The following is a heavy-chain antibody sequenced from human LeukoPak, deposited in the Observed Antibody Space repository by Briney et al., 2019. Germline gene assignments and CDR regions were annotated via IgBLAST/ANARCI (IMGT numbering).Heavy chain of an antibody. CDR3: ARDGTYSDYDYYFDY. CDR2: INPSGGST. Sequence: ASVKVSCKASGYTFTSYYLHWVRQAPGQGLEWMGVINPSGGSTTYAQKFQGRVTITRDTSTTTVYMELSSLRSEDTAVYYCARDGTYSDYDYYFDYWGQGTLVTVSS. CDR1: GYTFTSYY. J-gene: IGHJ4*02. V-gene: IGHV1-46*01. D-gene: IGHD5-12*01.